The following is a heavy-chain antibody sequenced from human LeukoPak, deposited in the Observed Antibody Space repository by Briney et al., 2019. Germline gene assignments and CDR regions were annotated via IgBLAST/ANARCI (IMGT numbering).Heavy chain of an antibody. V-gene: IGHV4-34*01. CDR2: INHSGST. J-gene: IGHJ4*02. D-gene: IGHD3-10*01. CDR3: ARGAVRGGTNFDY. Sequence: SETLSLTCAVYGGSFSGYYWSWIRQPPGKGLEWIGEINHSGSTNYNPSLKSRVTISVDTSKNQFSLQLNSVTPEDTAVYYCARGAVRGGTNFDYWGQGTLVTVSS. CDR1: GGSFSGYY.